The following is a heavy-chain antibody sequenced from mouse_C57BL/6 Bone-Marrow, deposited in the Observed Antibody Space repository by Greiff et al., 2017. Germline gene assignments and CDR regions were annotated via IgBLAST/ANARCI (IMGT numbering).Heavy chain of an antibody. CDR3: ARCYYGSSYWYFDV. Sequence: KLVESGGGLVQPGGSLSLSCAASGFTFTDYYMSWVRQPPGKALEWLGFIRNKANGYTTEYSASVKGRFTISRDNSQSNLYLQMNALRAEDSATYYCARCYYGSSYWYFDVWGTGTTVTVSS. J-gene: IGHJ1*03. CDR1: GFTFTDYY. CDR2: IRNKANGYTT. D-gene: IGHD1-1*01. V-gene: IGHV7-3*01.